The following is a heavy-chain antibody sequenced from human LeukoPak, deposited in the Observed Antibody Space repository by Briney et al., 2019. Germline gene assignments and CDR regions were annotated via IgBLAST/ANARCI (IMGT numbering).Heavy chain of an antibody. CDR2: MNPDSGNT. CDR1: GYTFTSYD. V-gene: IGHV1-8*01. CDR3: ARAKRFGELLYG. Sequence: ASVKVSCKASGYTFTSYDINWVRQAPGQGLEWMGWMNPDSGNTGYAQKFQGRVTMTRNTSISTAYMELSSLTSEDTAVYYCARAKRFGELLYGWGQGTLVTVSS. D-gene: IGHD3-10*01. J-gene: IGHJ4*02.